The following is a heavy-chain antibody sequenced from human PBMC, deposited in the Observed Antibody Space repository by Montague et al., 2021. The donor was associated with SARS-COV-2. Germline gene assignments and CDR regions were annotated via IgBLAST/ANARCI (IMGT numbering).Heavy chain of an antibody. CDR1: GDSISSSSYH. Sequence: SETLSLTCIVSGDSISSSSYHWGWIRQPPGKGLEWIGTIYYSGSTYYNPSLKSRVTISVDTSKNQFSLKLSSVTAADTAVYYCARQHPLIVISGVADSWGQGTLVTVSS. V-gene: IGHV4-39*01. CDR3: ARQHPLIVISGVADS. CDR2: IYYSGST. D-gene: IGHD3-3*01. J-gene: IGHJ5*01.